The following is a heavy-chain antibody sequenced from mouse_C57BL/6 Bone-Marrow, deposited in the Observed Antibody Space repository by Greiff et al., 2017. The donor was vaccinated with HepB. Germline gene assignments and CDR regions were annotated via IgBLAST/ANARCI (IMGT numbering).Heavy chain of an antibody. D-gene: IGHD2-12*01. CDR2: IYPRSGNT. CDR1: GYTFTSYG. Sequence: VQLQQSGAELARPGASVKLSCKASGYTFTSYGISWVKQRTGQGLEWIGEIYPRSGNTYYNEKFKGKATLTADKSSSTAYMELRSLTSEDSAVYFCAREEDYYSRLFAYWGQGTLVTVSA. CDR3: AREEDYYSRLFAY. J-gene: IGHJ3*01. V-gene: IGHV1-81*01.